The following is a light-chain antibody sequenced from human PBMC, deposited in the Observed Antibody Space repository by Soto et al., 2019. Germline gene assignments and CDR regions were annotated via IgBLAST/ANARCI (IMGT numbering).Light chain of an antibody. CDR1: SSDVGGYNY. J-gene: IGLJ3*02. V-gene: IGLV2-14*01. Sequence: QSALTQPASVSGSPGQTITISCTGTSSDVGGYNYVSWYQQQPGKAPKLMIYEVSNRPSGVSNRFSGSKSGNTASLTISGLQAEDEADYYCSSFTRINTWVFGGGTKLTVL. CDR3: SSFTRINTWV. CDR2: EVS.